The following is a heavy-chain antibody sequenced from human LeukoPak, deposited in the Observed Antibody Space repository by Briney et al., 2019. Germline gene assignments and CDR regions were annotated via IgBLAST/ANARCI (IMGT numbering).Heavy chain of an antibody. Sequence: PSETLSLTCTVSGGSISTYYWSWIRQPPGKGLEWIGSISYSGSTNYNPSLKSRVTISVDTSKNQFSLKLSSVTAADTAVYYCARDIHQWLPDYWGQGTLVTVSS. D-gene: IGHD6-19*01. CDR2: ISYSGST. J-gene: IGHJ4*02. CDR1: GGSISTYY. CDR3: ARDIHQWLPDY. V-gene: IGHV4-59*01.